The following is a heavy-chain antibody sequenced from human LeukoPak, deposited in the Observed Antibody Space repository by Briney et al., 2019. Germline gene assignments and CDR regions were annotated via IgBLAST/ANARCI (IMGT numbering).Heavy chain of an antibody. J-gene: IGHJ4*02. Sequence: ASVKVSCKASGGTFSSYAISWVRQAPGQGLEWMGGIIPIFGTANYAQKFQGRVTMTEDTSTDTAYMELSSLRSEDTAVYYCATDPGSGWSQYYFDYWGQGTLVTVSS. CDR2: IIPIFGTA. CDR3: ATDPGSGWSQYYFDY. D-gene: IGHD6-19*01. V-gene: IGHV1-69*06. CDR1: GGTFSSYA.